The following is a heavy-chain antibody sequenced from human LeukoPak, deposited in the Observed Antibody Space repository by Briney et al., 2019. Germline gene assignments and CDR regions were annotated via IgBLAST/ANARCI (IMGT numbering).Heavy chain of an antibody. D-gene: IGHD3-10*01. J-gene: IGHJ4*02. V-gene: IGHV3-48*03. Sequence: GGSLRLSCAASGFTFSSYEMNWVRQAPGKGLEWVSYISSSGSTIYYADSVKGRFTISRDNAKNSLYLQMNSLRAEDTAVYYCARDGYYGSGKIAFDYWGQGTLVTVSS. CDR3: ARDGYYGSGKIAFDY. CDR2: ISSSGSTI. CDR1: GFTFSSYE.